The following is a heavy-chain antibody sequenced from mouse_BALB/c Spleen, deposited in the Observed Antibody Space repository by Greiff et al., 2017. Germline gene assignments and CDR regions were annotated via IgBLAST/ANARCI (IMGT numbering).Heavy chain of an antibody. D-gene: IGHD2-4*01. CDR3: ARWATMITTEAMDY. CDR2: ILPGSGST. CDR1: GYTFSSYW. V-gene: IGHV1-9*01. J-gene: IGHJ4*01. Sequence: VQLQQSGAELMKPGASVKISCKATGYTFSSYWIEWVKQRPGHGLEWIGEILPGSGSTNYNEKFKGKATFTADTSSNTAYMQLSSLTSEDSAVYYCARWATMITTEAMDYGGQGTSVTVSS.